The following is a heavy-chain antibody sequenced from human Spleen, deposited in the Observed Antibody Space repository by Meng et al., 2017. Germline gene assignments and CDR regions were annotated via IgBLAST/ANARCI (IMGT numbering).Heavy chain of an antibody. CDR3: ARERTTVTAIDY. Sequence: SETLSLTCAVYGGSFSGYYWNWIRQPPGKRLEWIGDINHSGSINYNPSLKSRVTISVDTSKNQFSLKLSSVTAADTAVYYCARERTTVTAIDYWGQGTLVTVSS. CDR1: GGSFSGYY. D-gene: IGHD4-17*01. CDR2: INHSGSI. J-gene: IGHJ4*02. V-gene: IGHV4-34*09.